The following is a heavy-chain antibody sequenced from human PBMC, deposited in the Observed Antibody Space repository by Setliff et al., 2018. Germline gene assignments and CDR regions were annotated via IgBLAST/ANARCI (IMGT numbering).Heavy chain of an antibody. Sequence: GASVKVSCKASGYTFTSYLIHWVRQDPGQGLEWMGIIDPSGGSSTYAQKFQGRVTMTRDTSTSTAYMEVSSLRSEDTAVYYCARTDYYYYYIDVWGKGTTVTVSS. J-gene: IGHJ6*03. CDR2: IDPSGGSS. CDR3: ARTDYYYYYIDV. V-gene: IGHV1-46*01. CDR1: GYTFTSYL.